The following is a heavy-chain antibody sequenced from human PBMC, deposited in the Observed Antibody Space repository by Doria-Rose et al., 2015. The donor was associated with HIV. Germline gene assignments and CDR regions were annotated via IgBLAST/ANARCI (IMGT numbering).Heavy chain of an antibody. CDR1: GLTFNYAW. Sequence: EVQLMESGGGLIKPGESLRLSCAASGLTFNYAWMTWIRQAPGKGLEWVGRIKSNTEGGTTDYAAPVKGRFTISRDDSRDMVFLQMNSLKSDDTGVYYCTTGVPPFLYWGQGTLVTVSS. J-gene: IGHJ4*02. D-gene: IGHD6-6*01. CDR3: TTGVPPFLY. CDR2: IKSNTEGGTT. V-gene: IGHV3-15*01.